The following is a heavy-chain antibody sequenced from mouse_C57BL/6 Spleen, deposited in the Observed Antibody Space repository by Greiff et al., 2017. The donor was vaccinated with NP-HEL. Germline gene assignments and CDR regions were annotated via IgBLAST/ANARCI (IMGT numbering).Heavy chain of an antibody. D-gene: IGHD1-1*01. CDR1: GYSFTSYY. V-gene: IGHV1-66*01. Sequence: VQLQQSGPELVKPGASVKISCKASGYSFTSYYIHWVKQRPGQGLEWIGWIYPGSGNTKYNEKFKGKATLTADTSSSTAYMPLSRLTSEDSAVYSCARRITTVVADYFDYWGQGTTLTVSS. J-gene: IGHJ2*01. CDR2: IYPGSGNT. CDR3: ARRITTVVADYFDY.